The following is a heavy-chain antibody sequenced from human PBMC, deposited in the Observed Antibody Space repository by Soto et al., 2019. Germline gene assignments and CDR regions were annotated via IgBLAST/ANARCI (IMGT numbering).Heavy chain of an antibody. V-gene: IGHV1-46*01. D-gene: IGHD2-15*01. CDR3: ARDFAVAATPGGMDV. CDR1: GYTFTSYY. CDR2: INPSGGST. Sequence: ASVKVSCKASGYTFTSYYMHWVRQAPGQGLEWMGIINPSGGSTSYAQKFQGRVTMTRDTSTSTVYMGLSSLRSEDTAVYYCARDFAVAATPGGMDVWGQGTTVTVSS. J-gene: IGHJ6*02.